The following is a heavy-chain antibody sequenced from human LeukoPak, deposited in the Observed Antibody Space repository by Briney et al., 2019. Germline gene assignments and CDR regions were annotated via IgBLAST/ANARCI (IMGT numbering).Heavy chain of an antibody. D-gene: IGHD6-13*01. CDR2: ISSSSRYI. Sequence: GGSLRLSCAVSGFTFSSYSMNWVRQAPGKGLEWVSSISSSSRYIYYGDSVKERFTLCTAKAANSPYLQMNSLTAEDTAVYYCARDNRYSSSFDYWGQGTLVTVSS. J-gene: IGHJ4*02. CDR1: GFTFSSYS. CDR3: ARDNRYSSSFDY. V-gene: IGHV3-21*01.